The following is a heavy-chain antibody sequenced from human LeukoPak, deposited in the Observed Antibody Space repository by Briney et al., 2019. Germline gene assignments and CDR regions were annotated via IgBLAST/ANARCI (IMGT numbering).Heavy chain of an antibody. CDR1: GFTFSSYA. D-gene: IGHD6-13*01. CDR2: ISSNGGST. J-gene: IGHJ5*02. Sequence: GGSLRLSCAASGFTFSSYAMRWVRQAPGKGLEYVSAISSNGGSTYYANSVKGRFTISRDNSKNTLYLQMGSLRAEDMAVYYCARGRIAAAGKFPYGWFDPWGQGTLVTVSS. V-gene: IGHV3-64*01. CDR3: ARGRIAAAGKFPYGWFDP.